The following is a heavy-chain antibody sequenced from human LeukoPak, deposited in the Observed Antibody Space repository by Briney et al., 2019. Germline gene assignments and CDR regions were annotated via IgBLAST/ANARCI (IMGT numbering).Heavy chain of an antibody. CDR3: AKGEQQGYFQH. Sequence: GGSLRLSCAASGFTFDDYAMHWVRQAPGKGLEWVSGISWNSGSIGYADSVKGRFTISRDNAKNSLYLQMNSLRAGDMALYYCAKGEQQGYFQHWGQGTLVTVSS. V-gene: IGHV3-9*03. CDR2: ISWNSGSI. D-gene: IGHD6-13*01. J-gene: IGHJ1*01. CDR1: GFTFDDYA.